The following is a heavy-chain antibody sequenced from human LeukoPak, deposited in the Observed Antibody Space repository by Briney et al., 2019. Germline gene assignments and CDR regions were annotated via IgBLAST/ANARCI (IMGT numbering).Heavy chain of an antibody. D-gene: IGHD6-13*01. V-gene: IGHV4-34*01. CDR1: GGSFSGYY. J-gene: IGHJ4*02. CDR2: INHSGST. Sequence: SETLSLTCAVYGGSFSGYYWSWIRQPPGKGLEWIGEINHSGSTNYNPSLKSRVTISVDTSKNQSSLKLSSVTAADTAVYYCARGGRGQQLGRRYFDYWGQGTLVTVSS. CDR3: ARGGRGQQLGRRYFDY.